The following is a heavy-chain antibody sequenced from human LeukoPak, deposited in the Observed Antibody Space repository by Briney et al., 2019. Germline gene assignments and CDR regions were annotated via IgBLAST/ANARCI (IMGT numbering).Heavy chain of an antibody. CDR1: GGSISGSSYY. CDR2: IYYSGST. D-gene: IGHD2-15*01. CDR3: ASGIVVVVAATYFGFDY. J-gene: IGHJ4*02. Sequence: SETLSLTCTVSGGSISGSSYYWGWIRQPPGKGLEWIGSIYYSGSTYYNPSLKSRVTISVDTSKNQFSLKLSSVTAADTAVYYCASGIVVVVAATYFGFDYWGQGTLVTVSS. V-gene: IGHV4-39*01.